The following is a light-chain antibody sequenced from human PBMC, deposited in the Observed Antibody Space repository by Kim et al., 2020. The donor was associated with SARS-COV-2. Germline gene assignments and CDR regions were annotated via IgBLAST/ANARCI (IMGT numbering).Light chain of an antibody. J-gene: IGLJ1*01. CDR2: QDS. CDR3: QAWDSSTACYV. V-gene: IGLV3-1*01. CDR1: KLGDKY. Sequence: ELTQPPSVSVSPGQTASITCSGDKLGDKYACWYQQKPGQSPVLVIYQDSKRPSGIPERFSGSNSGNTATLTISGTQAMDEADYYCQAWDSSTACYV.